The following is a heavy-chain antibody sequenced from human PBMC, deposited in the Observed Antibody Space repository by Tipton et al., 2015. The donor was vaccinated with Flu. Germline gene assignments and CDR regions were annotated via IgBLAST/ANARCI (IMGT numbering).Heavy chain of an antibody. D-gene: IGHD2-8*01. V-gene: IGHV3-33*01. CDR2: VSFDGSVK. CDR1: GFIFSRFG. J-gene: IGHJ4*02. Sequence: SLRLSCAASGFIFSRFGMHWIRQTPAKGLEWVAGVSFDGSVKLYEDSVKGRFTISRDPYRNTLDLQMDNLRDEDTALYRCARGLGVREDGRFDFWGQGTPVTVSS. CDR3: ARGLGVREDGRFDF.